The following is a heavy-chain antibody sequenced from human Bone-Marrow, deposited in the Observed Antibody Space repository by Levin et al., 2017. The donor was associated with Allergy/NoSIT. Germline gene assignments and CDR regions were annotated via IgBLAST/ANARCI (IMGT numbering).Heavy chain of an antibody. CDR2: IGASGGDT. D-gene: IGHD3-10*01. V-gene: IGHV3-23*01. J-gene: IGHJ4*02. CDR3: AREHYYGSGSYRDFDY. Sequence: GGSLRLSCAASGFTFSNFAMIWVRQAPGKGLEWVSAIGASGGDTYYADSMKGQFTISRDNSKNTLYLQMSSLRAEDTAVYYCAREHYYGSGSYRDFDYWGQGPLVTVSS. CDR1: GFTFSNFA.